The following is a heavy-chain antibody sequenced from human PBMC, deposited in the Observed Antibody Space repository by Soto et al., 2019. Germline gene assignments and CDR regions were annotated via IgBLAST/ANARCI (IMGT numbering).Heavy chain of an antibody. CDR2: INPNSGGT. J-gene: IGHJ2*01. CDR3: ARDYSRGGPPYWYFEL. CDR1: GYTFTGSH. Sequence: ASVRVSRKASGYTFTGSHMHRVRHAPGQGLEWMGWINPNSGGTNYAQKFQGWVTMTRDTSISTAYMELSRLRSDDTAVYYCARDYSRGGPPYWYFELLGRGTLVTGTS. D-gene: IGHD2-15*01. V-gene: IGHV1-2*04.